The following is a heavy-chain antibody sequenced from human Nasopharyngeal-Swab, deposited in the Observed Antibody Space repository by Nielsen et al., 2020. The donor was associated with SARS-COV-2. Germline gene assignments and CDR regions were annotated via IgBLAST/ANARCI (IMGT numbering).Heavy chain of an antibody. CDR2: ISYDGSNK. V-gene: IGHV3-33*05. D-gene: IGHD6-19*01. J-gene: IGHJ4*02. CDR3: VVSPRAVAAAFDY. Sequence: VRQAPGKGLEWVAVISYDGSNKYYADSVKGRFTISRDNSKNTLYLQMNSLRAEDTAVYYCVVSPRAVAAAFDYWGQGTLVTVSS.